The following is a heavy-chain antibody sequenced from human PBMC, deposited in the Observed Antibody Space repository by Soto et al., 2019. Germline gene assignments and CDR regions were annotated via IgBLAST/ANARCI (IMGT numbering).Heavy chain of an antibody. Sequence: GSLRVSCAVSGFTFRSYTMSGVLRAPGKGLECVSSISDNADATYYADSVKGRFTISRDNSRNTLYLQMDSLRAEDTAVYYCAKVYQQWRVPFDSWGQG. V-gene: IGHV3-23*01. CDR1: GFTFRSYT. J-gene: IGHJ4*02. D-gene: IGHD6-19*01. CDR3: AKVYQQWRVPFDS. CDR2: ISDNADAT.